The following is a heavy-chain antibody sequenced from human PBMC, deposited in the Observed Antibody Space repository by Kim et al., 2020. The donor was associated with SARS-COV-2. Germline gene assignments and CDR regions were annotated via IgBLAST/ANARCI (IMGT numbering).Heavy chain of an antibody. V-gene: IGHV1-2*02. D-gene: IGHD3-16*01. CDR1: GYTFTGYY. Sequence: ASVKVSCKTSGYTFTGYYIHWVRQAPGQGLEWMGWISPNSGDTMYAQNFQGRVTMTRDTSIGTLFLELSGLTSDDTGLYYCARDRGESYCDYWGQGTLVTVSS. CDR2: ISPNSGDT. J-gene: IGHJ4*02. CDR3: ARDRGESYCDY.